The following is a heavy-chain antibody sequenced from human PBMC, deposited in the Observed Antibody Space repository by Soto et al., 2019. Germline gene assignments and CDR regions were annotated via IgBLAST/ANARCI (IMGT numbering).Heavy chain of an antibody. CDR1: EDTFRNYA. J-gene: IGHJ5*02. Sequence: QVELVQSGAEVKKPGSSVKVSCQASEDTFRNYAISWVRQAPGQGLEWMGGIIPIFGTANYAQKFQGRVTITADTSANTVYLELSSLRSEDTAVYYCARVAVAARPRWYNWFDPWGQGTLVTVSS. CDR3: ARVAVAARPRWYNWFDP. D-gene: IGHD2-15*01. V-gene: IGHV1-69*06. CDR2: IIPIFGTA.